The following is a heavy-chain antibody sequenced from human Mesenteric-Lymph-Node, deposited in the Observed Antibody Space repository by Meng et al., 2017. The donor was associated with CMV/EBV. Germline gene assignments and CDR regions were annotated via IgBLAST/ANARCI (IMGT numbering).Heavy chain of an antibody. CDR1: GFTFSSYA. CDR3: AKELAPSPPLAYCGGDCYLGLLGYYYYGMDV. J-gene: IGHJ6*02. CDR2: ISYDGSNK. Sequence: GESLKISCAASGFTFSSYAMHWVRQAPGKGLEWVAVISYDGSNKFYADSVKGRFTISRDNSKNTLYLQMNSLRAEDTAVYYCAKELAPSPPLAYCGGDCYLGLLGYYYYGMDVWGQGTTVTVSS. V-gene: IGHV3-30*04. D-gene: IGHD2-21*01.